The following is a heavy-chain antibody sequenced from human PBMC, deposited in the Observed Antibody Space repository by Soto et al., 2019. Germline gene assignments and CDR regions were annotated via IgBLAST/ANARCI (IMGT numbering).Heavy chain of an antibody. CDR2: IGDSGDTT. CDR1: GFTFPSYV. Sequence: EVQLLQSGGGLIQPGGSLRLSCAASGFTFPSYVMSWVRQAPGEGLEWVSAIGDSGDTTYHADSVKGRFTISRDNSKNTLFLQMNSLRAEDTAIYYCAKGSANARPYYFDYWGQGTLVTVSS. CDR3: AKGSANARPYYFDY. V-gene: IGHV3-23*01. D-gene: IGHD2-8*01. J-gene: IGHJ4*02.